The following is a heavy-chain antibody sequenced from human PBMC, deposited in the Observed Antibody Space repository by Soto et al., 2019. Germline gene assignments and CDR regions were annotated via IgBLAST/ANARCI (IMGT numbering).Heavy chain of an antibody. J-gene: IGHJ4*02. D-gene: IGHD3-10*01. CDR3: ASYYYGSGSYRDY. V-gene: IGHV4-61*01. CDR2: IYYSGST. CDR1: GGSVSSGSYY. Sequence: SETLSLTCTVSGGSVSSGSYYWSWIRQPPGKGLEWIGYIYYSGSTNYNPSLKSRVTISVDTSTNQFSLKLSSVTAADTAVYYCASYYYGSGSYRDYWGQGTLVTVSS.